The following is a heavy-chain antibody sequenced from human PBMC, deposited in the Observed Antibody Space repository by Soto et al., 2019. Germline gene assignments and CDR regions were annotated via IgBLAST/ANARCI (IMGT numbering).Heavy chain of an antibody. CDR2: ISTFNGNT. CDR3: ARDELDYSKGVWYTAYYFDY. Sequence: ASVKVSCKASGYTFTTYGINWVRQASGQGLEWMGWISTFNGNTNYAQKVQGRVTLTTDTSTSTAYMELRSLTSDDSAVYYCARDELDYSKGVWYTAYYFDYWGQGTLVTVSS. CDR1: GYTFTTYG. V-gene: IGHV1-18*04. D-gene: IGHD2-8*01. J-gene: IGHJ4*02.